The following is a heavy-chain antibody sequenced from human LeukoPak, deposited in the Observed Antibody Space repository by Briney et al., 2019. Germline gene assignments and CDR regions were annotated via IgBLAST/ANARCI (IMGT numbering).Heavy chain of an antibody. J-gene: IGHJ4*02. CDR3: ARASYYYGSGSYYNEEYYFDY. D-gene: IGHD3-10*01. V-gene: IGHV4-4*02. CDR1: GGSIRSSNW. CDR2: IYHSGST. Sequence: SETLSLTCAVSGGSIRSSNWWSWVRQPPGKGQEWTGEIYHSGSTNYNPSLKSRVTISVDKSKNQFSLKLSSVTAADTAVYYCARASYYYGSGSYYNEEYYFDYWGQGTLVTVSS.